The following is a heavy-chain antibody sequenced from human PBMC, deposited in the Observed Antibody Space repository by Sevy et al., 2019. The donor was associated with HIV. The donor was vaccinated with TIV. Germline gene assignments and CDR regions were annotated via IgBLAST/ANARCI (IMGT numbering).Heavy chain of an antibody. D-gene: IGHD3-10*01. Sequence: GGSLRLSCAASGFTFSTYTMNWVRQAPGKGLEWVSSIGFSSNYIYYADSVKGRFTISRDNAKNSLYLQMSSLRAEDTAVYYCARPYGSGSREAFDIWGQGTMVTVSS. CDR1: GFTFSTYT. CDR2: IGFSSNYI. V-gene: IGHV3-21*01. J-gene: IGHJ3*02. CDR3: ARPYGSGSREAFDI.